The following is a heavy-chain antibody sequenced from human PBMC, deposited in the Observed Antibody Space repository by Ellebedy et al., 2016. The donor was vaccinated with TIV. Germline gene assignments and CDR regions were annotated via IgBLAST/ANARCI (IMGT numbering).Heavy chain of an antibody. CDR1: GFTFSTSW. V-gene: IGHV3-74*01. CDR2: IKTDGSYT. CDR3: TTDPSGYSYGYSDY. J-gene: IGHJ4*02. Sequence: GESLKISCVASGFTFSTSWMHWVRQASGKGLVWVSRIKTDGSYTTYADSVKGRFTISRDNAKNTLYLQVNSLKTEDTAVYYCTTDPSGYSYGYSDYWGQGTLVTVSS. D-gene: IGHD5-18*01.